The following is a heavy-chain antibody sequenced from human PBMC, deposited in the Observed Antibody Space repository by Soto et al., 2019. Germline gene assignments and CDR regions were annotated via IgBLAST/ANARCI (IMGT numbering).Heavy chain of an antibody. J-gene: IGHJ4*02. CDR3: ARSGIAARPGRY. CDR2: MNPNSGNT. CDR1: GYTFTSYD. D-gene: IGHD6-6*01. Sequence: ASVKVSCKASGYTFTSYDINWVRQATGQGLEWMGWMNPNSGNTGYAQKFQGRVTMTRNTSISTAYMELSSLSSEDTAVYYCARSGIAARPGRYWGQGTLVTVSS. V-gene: IGHV1-8*01.